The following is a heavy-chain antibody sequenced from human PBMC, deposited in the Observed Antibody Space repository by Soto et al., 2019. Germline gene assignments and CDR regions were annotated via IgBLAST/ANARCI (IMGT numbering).Heavy chain of an antibody. CDR2: IKKDGADK. CDR1: GFTFSNSW. Sequence: EVQLVESGGGLDQPGGSLRLSCAASGFTFSNSWMSWVRQAPGKGLEWVANIKKDGADKYYVDSVKGRFTISRDNAKSSLYLQMNDLRAEDTAVYYCARGFATDYWGQGTLVTVSS. D-gene: IGHD5-12*01. J-gene: IGHJ4*02. CDR3: ARGFATDY. V-gene: IGHV3-7*01.